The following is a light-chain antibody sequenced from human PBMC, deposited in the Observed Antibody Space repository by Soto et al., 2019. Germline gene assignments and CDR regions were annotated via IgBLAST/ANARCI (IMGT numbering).Light chain of an antibody. V-gene: IGLV7-43*01. CDR1: TGAVTSGHW. CDR2: STS. CDR3: PLFFGVSQGG. Sequence: QAVVTQDPSLTVSPGGPVTLPWASSTGAVTSGHWPNWFQQKPCQAPRSLIYSTSNKHSWTPARFSGSLLGGKAALTLSGVQPEDEAEYYCPLFFGVSQGGFGTGTKLTVL. J-gene: IGLJ1*01.